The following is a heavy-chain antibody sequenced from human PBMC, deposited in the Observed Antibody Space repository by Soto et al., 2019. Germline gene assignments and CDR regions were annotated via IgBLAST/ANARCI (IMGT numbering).Heavy chain of an antibody. V-gene: IGHV2-5*02. CDR3: AHTVIFGVVIKYGMDV. CDR1: GFSLTTSGVG. D-gene: IGHD3-3*01. Sequence: QITLTESGPTLVKPTQTLTLTCTFSGFSLTTSGVGVGWIRQPPGKALEWLALIYWDDDKRYSPSLKTRLTITKDTSKNQVVLTMTNMDPVDTATYYCAHTVIFGVVIKYGMDVWGQGTSVTVSS. J-gene: IGHJ6*02. CDR2: IYWDDDK.